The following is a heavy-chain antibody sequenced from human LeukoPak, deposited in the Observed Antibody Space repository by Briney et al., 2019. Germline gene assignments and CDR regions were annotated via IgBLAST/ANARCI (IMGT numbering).Heavy chain of an antibody. D-gene: IGHD4-23*01. CDR1: GGSISSYY. CDR3: ARIXDYGGXSVNY. J-gene: IGHJ4*02. Sequence: SETLSLTCTVSGGSISSYYWSWIRQPPGKGLEWIGYIYYSGSTNYNPSLKSRVTISVDTSKNQFSLKLSSVTAADTAVYYCARIXDYGGXSVNYXGQGTLVTVSS. V-gene: IGHV4-59*12. CDR2: IYYSGST.